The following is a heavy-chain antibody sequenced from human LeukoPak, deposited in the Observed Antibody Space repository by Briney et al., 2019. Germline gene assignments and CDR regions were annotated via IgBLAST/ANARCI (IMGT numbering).Heavy chain of an antibody. D-gene: IGHD3-10*01. J-gene: IGHJ4*02. Sequence: SETLSLTCTVSGGSISSSRYYWGWIRQPPGKGLERIGSIYYSGSTHYNPSLKSRVTISVDTSKNQFSLKLSSVTAADTAVYYCARVGFGELLSPFDYWGQGTLVTVSS. V-gene: IGHV4-39*07. CDR1: GGSISSSRYY. CDR3: ARVGFGELLSPFDY. CDR2: IYYSGST.